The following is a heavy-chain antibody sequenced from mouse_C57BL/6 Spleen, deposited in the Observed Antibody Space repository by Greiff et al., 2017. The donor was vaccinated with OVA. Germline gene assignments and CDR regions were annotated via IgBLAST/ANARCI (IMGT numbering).Heavy chain of an antibody. CDR2: IYPGDGDT. D-gene: IGHD2-2*01. CDR1: GYAFSSSW. V-gene: IGHV1-82*01. J-gene: IGHJ2*01. Sequence: VKVVESGPELVKPGASVKISCKASGYAFSSSWMNWVKQRPGTGLEWIGRIYPGDGDTNYNGKFKGKATLTADKSSSTAYMQLSSLTSEDSAVYFCARSGGYGRYFDYWGQGTTLTVSS. CDR3: ARSGGYGRYFDY.